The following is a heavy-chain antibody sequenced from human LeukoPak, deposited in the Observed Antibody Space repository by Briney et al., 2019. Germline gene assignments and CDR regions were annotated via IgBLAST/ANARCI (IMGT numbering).Heavy chain of an antibody. CDR2: INNYNNNT. CDR3: ARRGLDY. Sequence: GASVKVSCKASGYTFTSYGISWVRQAPRQGLEWMGWINNYNNNTNYVQEFQGRVTMTTDTSTNTAYMELRSLRSDDTAVYYCARRGLDYWGQGTLVTVSS. V-gene: IGHV1-18*01. J-gene: IGHJ4*02. D-gene: IGHD3-10*01. CDR1: GYTFTSYG.